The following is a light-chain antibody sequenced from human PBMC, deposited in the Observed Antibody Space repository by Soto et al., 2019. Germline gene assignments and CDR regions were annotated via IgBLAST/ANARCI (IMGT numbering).Light chain of an antibody. CDR2: SAS. J-gene: IGKJ1*01. V-gene: IGKV1-27*01. CDR1: QGISDY. CDR3: QTYNIAPSWT. Sequence: DIQMTQSPSSLSASVGDRVTITCRASQGISDYLACYKRKPGKVPDLLISSASTLQSGAPSRFSGSGSGTDFTPTISSLQAEDVATYYCQTYNIAPSWTFGQGTKVDIK.